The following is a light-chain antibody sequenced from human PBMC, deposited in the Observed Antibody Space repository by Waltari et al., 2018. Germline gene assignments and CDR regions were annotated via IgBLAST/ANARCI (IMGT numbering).Light chain of an antibody. CDR2: EVS. CDR1: SSDVGSYNL. J-gene: IGLJ2*01. CDR3: CSYAGSDTFVV. V-gene: IGLV2-23*02. Sequence: QSALTQPASVSGSPGQSITISCTGTSSDVGSYNLVSWYQQHPDKAPKLMIYEVSNRPSGVSDRFSCSKSGNTASLTISGLQAEDEADYYCCSYAGSDTFVVLGGGTKLTVL.